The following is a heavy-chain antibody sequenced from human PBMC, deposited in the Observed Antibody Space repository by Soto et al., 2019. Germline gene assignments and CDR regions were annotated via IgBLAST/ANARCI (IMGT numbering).Heavy chain of an antibody. D-gene: IGHD3-3*01. V-gene: IGHV1-69*04. J-gene: IGHJ4*02. CDR3: ASGYHLFWGGNPPWHY. CDR2: IIPILGIA. Sequence: ASVKVSCKASGYTFTSYGISWVRQAPGQGLEWMGRIIPILGIANYAQKFQGRVTITADKSTSTAYMELSSLRSEDTAVYYCASGYHLFWGGNPPWHYWGQGPLVT. CDR1: GYTFTSYG.